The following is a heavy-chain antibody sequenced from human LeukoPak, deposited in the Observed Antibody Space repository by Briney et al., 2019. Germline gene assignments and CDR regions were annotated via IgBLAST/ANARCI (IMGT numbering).Heavy chain of an antibody. Sequence: SETLSLTCAVSGGSISSGGYSWSWIRQPPGKGLEWIGYIYHSGSTYYNPSLKSRVTISVDRSKNQFSLKLSSVTAADTAVYYCARERYFGWRIDYWGQGTLVTVSS. CDR1: GGSISSGGYS. CDR3: ARERYFGWRIDY. V-gene: IGHV4-30-2*01. CDR2: IYHSGST. D-gene: IGHD3-9*01. J-gene: IGHJ4*02.